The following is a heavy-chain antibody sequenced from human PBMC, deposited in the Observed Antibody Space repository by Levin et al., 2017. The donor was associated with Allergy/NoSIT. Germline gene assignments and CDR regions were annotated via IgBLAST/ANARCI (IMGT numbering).Heavy chain of an antibody. CDR2: INPNSGGT. CDR1: GYTFTGYY. D-gene: IGHD3-3*01. Sequence: LGESLKISCKASGYTFTGYYMHWVRQAPGQGLEWMGRINPNSGGTNYAQKFHGRVTMTRDTSISTAYMELSRLRSDDTAVYYCARDHRQEYHYYDFWSGSWTHWFDPWGQGTLVTVSS. V-gene: IGHV1-2*06. J-gene: IGHJ5*02. CDR3: ARDHRQEYHYYDFWSGSWTHWFDP.